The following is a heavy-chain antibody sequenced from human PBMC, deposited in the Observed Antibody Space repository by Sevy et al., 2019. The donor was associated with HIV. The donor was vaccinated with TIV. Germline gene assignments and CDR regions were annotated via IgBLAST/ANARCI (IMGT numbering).Heavy chain of an antibody. D-gene: IGHD3-3*01. CDR3: AKGDYDFWSGYFYFDY. Sequence: GGSLRLSCAASGFTFSSYAMSWVRQAPGKGLEWVSAISGSGGSTYYADSVKGRFTISRDTSKNTLYLQMNSLRAEDMAVYYCAKGDYDFWSGYFYFDYWGQGTLVTVSS. CDR2: ISGSGGST. V-gene: IGHV3-23*01. J-gene: IGHJ4*02. CDR1: GFTFSSYA.